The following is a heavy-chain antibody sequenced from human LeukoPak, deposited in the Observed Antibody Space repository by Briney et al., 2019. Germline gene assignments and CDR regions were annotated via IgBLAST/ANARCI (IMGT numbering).Heavy chain of an antibody. CDR2: IYTSGST. J-gene: IGHJ4*02. CDR3: ARETPSYYYYGSGSPTPFDY. Sequence: PSETLSLTCAVYGGSFSGYYWSWIRQPAGKGLEWIGRIYTSGSTNYNPSLKSRVTMSVDTSKNQFSLKLSSVTAADTAVYYCARETPSYYYYGSGSPTPFDYWGQGTLVTVSS. CDR1: GGSFSGYY. V-gene: IGHV4-4*07. D-gene: IGHD3-10*01.